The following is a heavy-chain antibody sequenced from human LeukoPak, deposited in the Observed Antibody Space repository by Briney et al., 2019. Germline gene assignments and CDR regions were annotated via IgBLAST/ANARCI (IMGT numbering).Heavy chain of an antibody. V-gene: IGHV4-59*01. Sequence: SETLSLTCTVSSGSIRTSYCSWIRQPPGKGLEWIGYIYYSGSTNYNPSLKSRVTISVDSSKNQFSLKLSSVTAADTAVYYCAREGPWSGYRAFDYWGQGTLVTVSS. D-gene: IGHD3-3*01. CDR3: AREGPWSGYRAFDY. J-gene: IGHJ4*02. CDR1: SGSIRTSY. CDR2: IYYSGST.